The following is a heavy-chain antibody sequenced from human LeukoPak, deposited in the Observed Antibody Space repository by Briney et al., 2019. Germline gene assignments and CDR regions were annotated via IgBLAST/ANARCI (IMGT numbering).Heavy chain of an antibody. CDR1: GFTVSSNY. CDR3: ARAKMATTGGFDY. J-gene: IGHJ4*02. CDR2: IYSGGST. Sequence: PGGSLRLSCAASGFTVSSNYMSWVRQAPGKGLEWVSVIYSGGSTYYADSVKGRFTISRDNSKNTLCLQMNSLRAEDTAVYYCARAKMATTGGFDYWGQGTLVTVSS. V-gene: IGHV3-53*01. D-gene: IGHD5-24*01.